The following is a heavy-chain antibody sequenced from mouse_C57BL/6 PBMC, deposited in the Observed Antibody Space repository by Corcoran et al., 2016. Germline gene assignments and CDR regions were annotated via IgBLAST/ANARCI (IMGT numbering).Heavy chain of an antibody. V-gene: IGHV14-1*01. CDR3: TTGDYDAWFAY. D-gene: IGHD2-4*01. J-gene: IGHJ3*01. Sequence: EVQLQQSGAELVRPGASVKLSCTASGFNIKDYYMHWVKQRPEQGLEWIGRIDPEDGDTEYAPKFQGKATMTADTSSNTAYLQLSSLTSEDTAVYFCTTGDYDAWFAYWGQGTLVTVSA. CDR1: GFNIKDYY. CDR2: IDPEDGDT.